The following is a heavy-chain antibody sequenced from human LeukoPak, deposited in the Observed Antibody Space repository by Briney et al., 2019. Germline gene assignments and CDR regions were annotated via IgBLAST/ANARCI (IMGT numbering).Heavy chain of an antibody. Sequence: ASVKVSCKASGYTFTGYYMHWARQAPGQGLEWMGWINPNSGGTNYAQKLQGRLTMTRDTSISTAYRGLNRLRSDDTAVYYCASLGFGYDSSGYYFPFDYWGQGSLVTVSS. D-gene: IGHD3-22*01. V-gene: IGHV1-2*02. J-gene: IGHJ4*02. CDR3: ASLGFGYDSSGYYFPFDY. CDR2: INPNSGGT. CDR1: GYTFTGYY.